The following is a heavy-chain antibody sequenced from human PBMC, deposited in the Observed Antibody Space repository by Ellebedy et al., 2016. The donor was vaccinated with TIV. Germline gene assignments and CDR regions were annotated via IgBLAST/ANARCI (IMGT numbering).Heavy chain of an antibody. CDR1: GFTLSNYA. D-gene: IGHD6-19*01. Sequence: GGSLRLXXVASGFTLSNYAINWVRQAPGKGLEWVAVISYDGSNKYYADSVKGRFTISRDNSKNTLYLQMNSLRAEDTAVYYCARSDSSGWYYFDYWGQGTLVTVSS. J-gene: IGHJ4*02. V-gene: IGHV3-30*04. CDR3: ARSDSSGWYYFDY. CDR2: ISYDGSNK.